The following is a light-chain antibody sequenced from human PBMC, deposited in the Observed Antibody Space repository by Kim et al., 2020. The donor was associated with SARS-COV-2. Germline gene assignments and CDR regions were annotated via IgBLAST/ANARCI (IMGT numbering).Light chain of an antibody. CDR1: QDIKKY. J-gene: IGKJ3*01. Sequence: ASAGNRVTITCQASQDIKKYLNWFQQKPGKAPKLLIYDASNLESGVPSRFSGSGSGTHFTLTISSLQPVDVATYYCQQSDRLPLTFGPGTKVDIK. V-gene: IGKV1-33*01. CDR3: QQSDRLPLT. CDR2: DAS.